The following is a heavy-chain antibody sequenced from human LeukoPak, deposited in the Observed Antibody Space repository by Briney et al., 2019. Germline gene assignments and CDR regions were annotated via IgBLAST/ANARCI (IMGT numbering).Heavy chain of an antibody. CDR1: GFTFSSYA. Sequence: PGGSLRLSCAASGFTFSSYAMSWVRQAPGKGLEWVSAITGSGGSTYYADSVKGRFTISRDNSKNTLYLQMNSLSAEDTAVYYCAKGLLPLIAMIVVVTASGAFDIWGQGTMVTVSS. D-gene: IGHD3-22*01. CDR3: AKGLLPLIAMIVVVTASGAFDI. V-gene: IGHV3-23*01. J-gene: IGHJ3*02. CDR2: ITGSGGST.